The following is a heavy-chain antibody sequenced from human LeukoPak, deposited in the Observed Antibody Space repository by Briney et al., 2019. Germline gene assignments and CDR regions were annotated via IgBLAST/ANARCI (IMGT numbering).Heavy chain of an antibody. CDR1: GFTFSSYG. CDR2: IRYGGSNK. V-gene: IGHV3-30*02. CDR3: AKEGYYYYMDV. Sequence: GRSLRLSCAASGFTFSSYGMHWVRQAPGKGLEWVAVIRYGGSNKYYADSVKGRFTISRDSSKNTLYLQMNSLRAEDTAVYYCAKEGYYYYMDVWGKGTTVTVSS. J-gene: IGHJ6*03.